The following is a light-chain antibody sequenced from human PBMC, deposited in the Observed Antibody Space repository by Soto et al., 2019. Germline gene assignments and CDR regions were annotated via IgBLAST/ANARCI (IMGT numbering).Light chain of an antibody. J-gene: IGKJ1*01. CDR1: EIIMRKY. CDR3: QQYNSYSEA. Sequence: EIVLTQSPCTLSLSPGERATLSCRASEIIMRKYLAWYQQRFGQAPRLLIYDASRRATGIPDRFSGSGSGTDFTLTISGLEPEDFATHYCQQYNSYSEAFGQGTKVDIK. V-gene: IGKV3-20*01. CDR2: DAS.